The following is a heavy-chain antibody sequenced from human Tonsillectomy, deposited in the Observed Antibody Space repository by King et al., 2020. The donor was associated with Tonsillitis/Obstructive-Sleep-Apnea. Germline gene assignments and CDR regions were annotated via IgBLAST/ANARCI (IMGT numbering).Heavy chain of an antibody. V-gene: IGHV4-39*01. CDR1: GGSISSSXYY. CDR3: ANXXXXLXXNPLYXYGMXV. CDR2: IYYSGST. Sequence: LQLQESGPGLVKPSETLSLTCTVSGGSISSSXYYWGWIRQPPGKGLEWIGSIYYSGSTYYDPSLKSRVPISVDTSKNQFSLKLSSVTAADPAVSYCANXXXXLXXNPLYXYGMXVWGXXTTVTV. J-gene: IGHJ6*01.